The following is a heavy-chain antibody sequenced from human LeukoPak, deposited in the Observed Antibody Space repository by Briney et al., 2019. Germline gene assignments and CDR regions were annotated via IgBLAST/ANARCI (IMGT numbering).Heavy chain of an antibody. J-gene: IGHJ3*02. CDR3: ARELRENGAFDI. V-gene: IGHV3-53*01. CDR1: GFTFSAYS. D-gene: IGHD1-26*01. CDR2: IYSDGST. Sequence: TGGSLRLSCAASGFTFSAYSMNWVRQAPGKGLEWVSEIYSDGSTYYAASVKGRFSISRDNSKNTVYLQMNSLRAEDTAVYYCARELRENGAFDIWGQGTMVTVSS.